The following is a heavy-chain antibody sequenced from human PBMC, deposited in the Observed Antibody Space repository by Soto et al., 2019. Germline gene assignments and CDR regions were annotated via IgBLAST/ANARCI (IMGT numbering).Heavy chain of an antibody. J-gene: IGHJ4*02. CDR3: ARREKSVLDY. CDR1: GFTFSSYS. CDR2: ISSRSSTI. Sequence: GGSLRLSCAASGFTFSSYSMNWVRQAPGKGLEWVSYISSRSSTIYYADSVKGRFTISRDNAENSLYLQMSSLRVEDTAVYYCARREKSVLDYWGQGALVTVSS. V-gene: IGHV3-48*01.